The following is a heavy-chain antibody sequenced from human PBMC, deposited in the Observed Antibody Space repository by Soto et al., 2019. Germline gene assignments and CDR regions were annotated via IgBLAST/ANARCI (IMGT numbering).Heavy chain of an antibody. J-gene: IGHJ6*02. CDR2: IYSSGGS. Sequence: SETLSLTCTVSGGSVSGGHYYWSWVRQPPGRELEWIGYIYSSGGSNYNPSLKTRVTISLHTSKNEFSLKVTSVTAADTAVYYCAREDFYSGMDVWGQGTTVTVSS. CDR3: AREDFYSGMDV. CDR1: GGSVSGGHYY. V-gene: IGHV4-61*01.